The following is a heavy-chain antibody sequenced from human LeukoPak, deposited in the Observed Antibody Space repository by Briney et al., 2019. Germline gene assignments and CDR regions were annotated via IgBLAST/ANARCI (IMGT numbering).Heavy chain of an antibody. Sequence: ASVKVSCKASGYTFTGYYMHWVRQAPGQGLEWMGWINPNSGGTNYAQKFQGRVTMTRDTSISTAYMELSRLRSDDTAVDYCARAYFDGGGFDPWGQGTLVTVSS. D-gene: IGHD3-16*01. J-gene: IGHJ5*02. CDR3: ARAYFDGGGFDP. V-gene: IGHV1-2*02. CDR2: INPNSGGT. CDR1: GYTFTGYY.